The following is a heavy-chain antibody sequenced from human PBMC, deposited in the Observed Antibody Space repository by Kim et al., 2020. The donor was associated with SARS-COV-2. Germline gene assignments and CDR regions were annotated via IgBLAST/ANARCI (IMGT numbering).Heavy chain of an antibody. CDR3: ARDLRAAAPPGYFDY. CDR1: GFTFSDYY. Sequence: GGSLRLSCAASGFTFSDYYMSWIRQAPGKGLEWVSYISSSGSTIYYADSVKGRFTISRDNAKNSLYLQMNSLRAEDTAVYYCARDLRAAAPPGYFDYWGQGTLVTVSS. D-gene: IGHD6-13*01. CDR2: ISSSGSTI. J-gene: IGHJ4*02. V-gene: IGHV3-11*01.